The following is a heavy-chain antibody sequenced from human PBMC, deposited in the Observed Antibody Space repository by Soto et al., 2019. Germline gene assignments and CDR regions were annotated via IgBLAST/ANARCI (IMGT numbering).Heavy chain of an antibody. CDR3: ARRYGYSFDY. CDR2: IYYSGST. J-gene: IGHJ4*02. V-gene: IGHV4-59*08. CDR1: GGTISNLY. Sequence: PSDTLSLTCTVSGGTISNLYWRWIRQPPGKGLEWIGYIYYSGSTNYNPSLKSRVTISVDTSKNQFSLKLSSVTAADTAVYYCARRYGYSFDYWGQGTLVTVSS. D-gene: IGHD1-1*01.